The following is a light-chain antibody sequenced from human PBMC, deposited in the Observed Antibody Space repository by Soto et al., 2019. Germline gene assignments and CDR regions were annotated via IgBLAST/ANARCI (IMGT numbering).Light chain of an antibody. Sequence: EILLTQSPGTLSLSPGERATLSCRASQLVSDNLAWYQQKPGQAPRLLIYGASTRATGIPARFSGSGSGTEFTLTIDTLQSEDFAVYYCQQSTIWPLTFGGGTNVDIK. J-gene: IGKJ4*01. CDR1: QLVSDN. V-gene: IGKV3D-15*01. CDR2: GAS. CDR3: QQSTIWPLT.